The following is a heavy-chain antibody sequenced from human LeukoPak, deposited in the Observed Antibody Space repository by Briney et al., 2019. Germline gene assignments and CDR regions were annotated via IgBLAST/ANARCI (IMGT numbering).Heavy chain of an antibody. V-gene: IGHV1-8*01. CDR2: MNPNSGNT. J-gene: IGHJ6*03. Sequence: ASAKVSCKASGYTFTSYDINWVRQATGQGLEWMGWMNPNSGNTGYAQKFQGRVTMTRNTSISTAYMELSSLRSEDTAVYYCARGHYYGSGSYYPYYYYMDVWGKGTTVTISS. CDR3: ARGHYYGSGSYYPYYYYMDV. CDR1: GYTFTSYD. D-gene: IGHD3-10*01.